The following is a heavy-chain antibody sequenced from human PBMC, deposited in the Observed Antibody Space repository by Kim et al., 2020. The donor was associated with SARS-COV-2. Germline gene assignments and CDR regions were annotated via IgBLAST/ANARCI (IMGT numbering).Heavy chain of an antibody. CDR1: GFTFDDYA. CDR2: ISWNSGSI. V-gene: IGHV3-9*01. D-gene: IGHD6-13*01. CDR3: ATADRLSIAAAGRGGY. J-gene: IGHJ4*02. Sequence: GGSLRLSCAASGFTFDDYAMHWVRQAPGKGLEWVSGISWNSGSIGYADSVKGRFTISRDNAKNSLYLQMNSLRAEDTALYYCATADRLSIAAAGRGGYWGQGTLVTVSS.